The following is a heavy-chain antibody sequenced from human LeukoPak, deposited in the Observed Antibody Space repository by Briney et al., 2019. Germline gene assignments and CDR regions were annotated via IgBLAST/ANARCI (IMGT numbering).Heavy chain of an antibody. Sequence: ASVKVSCKASGYTFTSYDINWVRQATGQGLEWMGWMNPNSGNTGYAQKFQGRVTMTRNTSISTAYMELSSLRSEDTAVYYCARGRFYDFWSGYYSWRAAYYYCYYMDVWGKGTTVTVSS. D-gene: IGHD3-3*01. J-gene: IGHJ6*03. V-gene: IGHV1-8*01. CDR3: ARGRFYDFWSGYYSWRAAYYYCYYMDV. CDR1: GYTFTSYD. CDR2: MNPNSGNT.